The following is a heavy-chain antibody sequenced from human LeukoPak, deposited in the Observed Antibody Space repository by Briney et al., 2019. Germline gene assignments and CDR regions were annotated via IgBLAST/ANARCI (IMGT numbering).Heavy chain of an antibody. J-gene: IGHJ4*02. CDR1: GFTFSSYW. CDR2: IKQDGSEK. CDR3: ARGLHDFWSGYLDY. V-gene: IGHV3-7*01. Sequence: GGSLRLSCAASGFTFSSYWMSWVRQAPGKGLEWVANIKQDGSEKYYVDSVKGRFTISRDNSKNTLYLQMNSLRAEDTAVYYCARGLHDFWSGYLDYWGQGTLVTVSS. D-gene: IGHD3-3*01.